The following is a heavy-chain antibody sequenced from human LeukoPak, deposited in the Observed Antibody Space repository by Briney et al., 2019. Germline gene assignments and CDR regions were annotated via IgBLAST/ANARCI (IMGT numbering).Heavy chain of an antibody. CDR3: AKDRGIAARLHAFDI. J-gene: IGHJ3*02. Sequence: PGGSLRLSCAASGFTLSNDGMHWVRQAPGKGLEWVSAISGSGGSTYYADSVKGRFTISRDNSKNTLYLQMNSLRAEDTAVYYCAKDRGIAARLHAFDIWGQGTMVTVSS. CDR1: GFTLSNDG. D-gene: IGHD6-6*01. CDR2: ISGSGGST. V-gene: IGHV3-23*01.